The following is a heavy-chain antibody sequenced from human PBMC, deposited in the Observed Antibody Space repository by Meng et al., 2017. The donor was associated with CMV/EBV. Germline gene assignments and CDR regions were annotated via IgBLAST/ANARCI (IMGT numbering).Heavy chain of an antibody. V-gene: IGHV4-39*07. CDR1: GGSISSSSYY. CDR2: IYYSGST. D-gene: IGHD2-8*01. J-gene: IGHJ5*02. Sequence: VQVHEAGPGMVKAWEPLPSTCTVSGGSISSSSYYWGWIRQPPGKGLEWIGSIYYSGSTYYNPSLKSRVTISVDTSKNQFSLKLSSVTAADTAVYYCARAIVLMVYAENWFDPWGQGTLVTVSS. CDR3: ARAIVLMVYAENWFDP.